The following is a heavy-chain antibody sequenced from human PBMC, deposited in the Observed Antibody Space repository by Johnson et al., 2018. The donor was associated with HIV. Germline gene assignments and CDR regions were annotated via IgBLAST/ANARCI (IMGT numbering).Heavy chain of an antibody. V-gene: IGHV3-66*04. CDR1: GFSFSTYD. Sequence: VQLVESGGGVVQPGGSLRLSCAASGFSFSTYDLHWVRQAPGKGLEWVSVLYSGGSTYHADSVKGRFTISRDNAQNSLYLQMNSLRGEDTAVYYCARPSLKDGYNYGGGFDIWGQGTMVTVSS. J-gene: IGHJ3*02. CDR3: ARPSLKDGYNYGGGFDI. D-gene: IGHD5-24*01. CDR2: LYSGGST.